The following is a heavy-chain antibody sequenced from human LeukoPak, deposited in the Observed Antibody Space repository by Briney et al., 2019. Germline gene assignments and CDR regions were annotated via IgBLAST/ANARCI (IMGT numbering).Heavy chain of an antibody. V-gene: IGHV3-66*01. J-gene: IGHJ4*02. CDR3: ARDLEAANTYYFDY. D-gene: IGHD6-13*01. CDR2: IYSAGTT. Sequence: GGSLRLSCAASGFTVSSSYMSWVRQAPGKGLEWVSIIYSAGTTYYADSVKGRFTISRDNSKNTVYLQVNSLRDEDTAVYYCARDLEAANTYYFDYWGQGTMVTVSS. CDR1: GFTVSSSY.